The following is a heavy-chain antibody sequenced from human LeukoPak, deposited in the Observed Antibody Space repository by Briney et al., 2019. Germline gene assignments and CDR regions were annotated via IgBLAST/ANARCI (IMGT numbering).Heavy chain of an antibody. CDR1: GFTFSTYG. Sequence: PGGSLRLSCAASGFTFSTYGTHWVRQAPGKGLEWVAIISYDGSSKHYVDSVKGRFTISRDNSKNTLYLQMNSLRAEDTAVYYCAKDRSIAANNFDYWGQGILVTVSS. CDR2: ISYDGSSK. D-gene: IGHD6-6*01. V-gene: IGHV3-30*18. CDR3: AKDRSIAANNFDY. J-gene: IGHJ4*02.